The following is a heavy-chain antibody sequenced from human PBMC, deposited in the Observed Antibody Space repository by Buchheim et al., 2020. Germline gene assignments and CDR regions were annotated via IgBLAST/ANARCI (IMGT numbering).Heavy chain of an antibody. Sequence: QVQLQQWGAGLLKPSETLSLTCAVYGGSFSGYYWSWIRQPPGKGLEWIGEINHSGSTNYNPSLKSRVTISVDTSKNQFSLKLSSVTAADTAVYYCARVISHFYDNDAFDIWRQGT. V-gene: IGHV4-34*01. CDR1: GGSFSGYY. CDR3: ARVISHFYDNDAFDI. J-gene: IGHJ3*02. D-gene: IGHD3-22*01. CDR2: INHSGST.